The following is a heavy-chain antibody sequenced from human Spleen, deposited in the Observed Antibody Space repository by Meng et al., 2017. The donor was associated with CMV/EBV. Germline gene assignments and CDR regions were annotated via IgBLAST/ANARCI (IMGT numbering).Heavy chain of an antibody. J-gene: IGHJ4*02. Sequence: ASVKVSCKASGYTFSSYDINWVRQATGQGLEWMGWMNPNSGNTGYAQKFQGRVTITRNTSINTAYMELSSLRSEDTAVYYCARGQYDFWSGYPPEPLYYFDYWGQGTPVTVSS. CDR3: ARGQYDFWSGYPPEPLYYFDY. CDR2: MNPNSGNT. CDR1: GYTFSSYD. V-gene: IGHV1-8*03. D-gene: IGHD3-3*01.